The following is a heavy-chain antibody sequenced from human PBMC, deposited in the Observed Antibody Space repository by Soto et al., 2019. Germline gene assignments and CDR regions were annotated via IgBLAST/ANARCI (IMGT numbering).Heavy chain of an antibody. CDR2: IDPSDSYT. V-gene: IGHV5-10-1*01. D-gene: IGHD5-12*01. Sequence: GESLKISCKGSGYSFTSYWISWVRQMPGKGLEWMGRIDPSDSYTNYSPSFQGHVTISADKSISTAYLQWSSLKASDTAMYYCARHNSGYDSYYYYYGMAVWGQGTTVTVSS. J-gene: IGHJ6*02. CDR1: GYSFTSYW. CDR3: ARHNSGYDSYYYYYGMAV.